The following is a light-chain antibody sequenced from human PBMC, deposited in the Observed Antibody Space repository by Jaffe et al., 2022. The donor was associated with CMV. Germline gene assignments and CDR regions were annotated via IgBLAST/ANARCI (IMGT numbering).Light chain of an antibody. CDR2: GAS. Sequence: DIVLTQSPATLSLSPGERATLSCRASQSVTTFLAWYQQKPGQAPRLLIYGASNRATGIPARFSGSGSGTDFTLTISSLEPEDFAVYFCQQRSHWPLTFGQGTKLDIK. CDR1: QSVTTF. CDR3: QQRSHWPLT. V-gene: IGKV3-11*01. J-gene: IGKJ2*01.